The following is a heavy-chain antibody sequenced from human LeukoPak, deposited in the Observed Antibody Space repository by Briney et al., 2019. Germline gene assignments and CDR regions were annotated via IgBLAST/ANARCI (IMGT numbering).Heavy chain of an antibody. CDR3: ARVNVRGSYGGFDY. D-gene: IGHD3-10*02. V-gene: IGHV4-59*01. CDR1: GGSISSYY. Sequence: SETLSLTCTVSGGSISSYYWSWIRQPPGKGLEWIGCIYYSGSTNYNPSLKSRVTISVDTSKNQFSLKLSSVTAADTAVYYCARVNVRGSYGGFDYWGQGTLVTVSS. J-gene: IGHJ4*02. CDR2: IYYSGST.